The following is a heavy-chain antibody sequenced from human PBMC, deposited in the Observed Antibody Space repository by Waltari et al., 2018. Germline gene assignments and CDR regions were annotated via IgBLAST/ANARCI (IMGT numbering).Heavy chain of an antibody. CDR3: ARDVEWELPHFDY. D-gene: IGHD1-26*01. CDR1: GFTFSSYW. Sequence: EVQLVESGGGLVQPGGSLRLSCAASGFTFSSYWMSWVRQAPGKGLEGVANIKQDGSEKYYVDSVKGRFTISRDNAKNSLYLQMNSLRAEDTAVYYCARDVEWELPHFDYWGQGTLVTVSS. J-gene: IGHJ4*02. V-gene: IGHV3-7*03. CDR2: IKQDGSEK.